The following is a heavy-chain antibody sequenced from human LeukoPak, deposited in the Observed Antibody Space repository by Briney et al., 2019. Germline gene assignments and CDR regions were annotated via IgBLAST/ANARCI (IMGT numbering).Heavy chain of an antibody. CDR2: IIPIFGTA. CDR1: GGTFSSYA. CDR3: ARDMDSSSSTMGY. D-gene: IGHD2-2*01. V-gene: IGHV1-69*05. J-gene: IGHJ4*02. Sequence: ASVKVSCKASGGTFSSYAISWVRQAPGQGLEWMGRIIPIFGTANYAQKFQGRVTITTDESTSTAYMELSSLRSEDTAVYYCARDMDSSSSTMGYWGQGTLVTVSS.